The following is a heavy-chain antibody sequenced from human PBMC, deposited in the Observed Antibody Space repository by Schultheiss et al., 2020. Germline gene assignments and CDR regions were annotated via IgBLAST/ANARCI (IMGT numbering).Heavy chain of an antibody. D-gene: IGHD3-3*01. CDR2: IYTSGST. J-gene: IGHJ5*02. CDR1: GGSISSGSYY. V-gene: IGHV4-61*02. CDR3: ARGLTVFFGAHSWFDP. Sequence: SETLSLTCTVSGGSISSGSYYWGWIRQPAGKGLEWIGRIYTSGSTNYNPSLKSRVTISVDTSKNQFSLKLSSVTAADTAVYYCARGLTVFFGAHSWFDPWGQGTLVTVSS.